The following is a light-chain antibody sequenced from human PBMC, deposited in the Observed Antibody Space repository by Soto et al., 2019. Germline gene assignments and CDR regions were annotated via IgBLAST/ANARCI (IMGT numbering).Light chain of an antibody. CDR2: DVS. J-gene: IGLJ2*01. Sequence: QSALTQPPSASGSPGQSVTLSCTGTSSDIGAYNYVSWYQQHPGKAPRLMIYDVSKRPPGVPDRFSGSKSGYTASLTVSGRQPEDEDEEYGTSFAGSNDLGVFGGGTQLTVL. CDR3: TSFAGSNDLGV. CDR1: SSDIGAYNY. V-gene: IGLV2-8*01.